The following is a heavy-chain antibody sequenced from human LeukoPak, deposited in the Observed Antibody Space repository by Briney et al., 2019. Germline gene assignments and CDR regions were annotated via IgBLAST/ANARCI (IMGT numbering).Heavy chain of an antibody. V-gene: IGHV4-34*01. D-gene: IGHD2-2*01. CDR2: IKHSGST. CDR3: ARGSGYYQYYFDY. Sequence: SETLSLTCAVYGGSFSGYYWSWIRQPPGKGLEWIGEIKHSGSTNYNPSLKSRVTISVDTSKNQFSLKLSSVTAADTAVYYCARGSGYYQYYFDYWGQGTLVTVSS. CDR1: GGSFSGYY. J-gene: IGHJ4*02.